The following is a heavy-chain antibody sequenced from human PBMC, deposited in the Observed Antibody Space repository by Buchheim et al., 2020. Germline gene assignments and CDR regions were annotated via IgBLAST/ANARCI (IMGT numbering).Heavy chain of an antibody. CDR3: ARLNDFWGGYWDY. J-gene: IGHJ4*02. D-gene: IGHD3-3*01. V-gene: IGHV4-59*01. Sequence: QVQLQESGPGLVKPSETLSLTCTVSNGSISNYYWTWIRQSPGRDLEWIGHIYYSGTATYNPPLKSRVTISVDTFKDQFTLKLNSVTAADTAVYYCARLNDFWGGYWDYWGQGIL. CDR2: IYYSGTA. CDR1: NGSISNYY.